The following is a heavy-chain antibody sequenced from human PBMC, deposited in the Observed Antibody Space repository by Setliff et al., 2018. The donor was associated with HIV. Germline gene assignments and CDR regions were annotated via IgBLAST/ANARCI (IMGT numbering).Heavy chain of an antibody. D-gene: IGHD3-9*01. J-gene: IGHJ3*01. Sequence: GGSLRLSCTGSEFTFKHYWMHWVRQAPGKGLVWVSRVNPDGSDTTYADSLKGRFTISRDNAKNTFFLHMNSLRAEDTGVYYCAKAFEASDVFDVWGQGTVVTVSS. CDR1: EFTFKHYW. CDR3: AKAFEASDVFDV. CDR2: VNPDGSDT. V-gene: IGHV3-74*01.